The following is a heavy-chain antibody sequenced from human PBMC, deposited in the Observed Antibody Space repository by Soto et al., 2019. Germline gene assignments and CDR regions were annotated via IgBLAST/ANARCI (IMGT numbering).Heavy chain of an antibody. D-gene: IGHD3-9*01. Sequence: QLQLQESGPGLVKPSETLSLTCSVSGDSINSDNYYWGWIRQPPGKGLEWIGSIYYRGNTYYNPSLKTRVSISLEKSTSQFFLKLNSVSAADSAVYFCARLEGLATISYYFDYWGQGTLVTVSS. CDR2: IYYRGNT. CDR1: GDSINSDNYY. CDR3: ARLEGLATISYYFDY. J-gene: IGHJ4*02. V-gene: IGHV4-39*01.